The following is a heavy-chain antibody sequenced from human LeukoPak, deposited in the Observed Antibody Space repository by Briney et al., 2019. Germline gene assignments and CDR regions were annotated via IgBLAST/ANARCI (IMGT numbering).Heavy chain of an antibody. CDR1: GGSFGGYY. CDR2: INHSGST. J-gene: IGHJ4*02. D-gene: IGHD3-22*01. V-gene: IGHV4-34*01. Sequence: SETLSLTCAVYGGSFGGYYWSWIRQPPGKGLEWIGEINHSGSTNYNPSLKSRVTISVDTSKNQFSLKLSSVTAADTAVYYCASDPIGQGYWGQGTLVTVSS. CDR3: ASDPIGQGY.